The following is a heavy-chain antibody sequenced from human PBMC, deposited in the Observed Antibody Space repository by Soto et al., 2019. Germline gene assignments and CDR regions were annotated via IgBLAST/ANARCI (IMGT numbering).Heavy chain of an antibody. J-gene: IGHJ6*02. V-gene: IGHV3-30*18. CDR1: GFTFTSYG. CDR3: AKIRNYCTSTTCPPYYYPMVV. CDR2: ISYDGSNK. Sequence: GGSLRLSCAASGFTFTSYGMHWVRQAPGKGLEWVSVISYDGSNKYYADSVKGRFTISRDNSKNTLYLDMTSLRGEDTAVYYCAKIRNYCTSTTCPPYYYPMVVWGQGTTVTVSS. D-gene: IGHD2-2*01.